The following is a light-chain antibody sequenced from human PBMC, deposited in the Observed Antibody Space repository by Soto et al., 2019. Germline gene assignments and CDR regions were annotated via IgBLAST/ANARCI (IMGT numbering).Light chain of an antibody. Sequence: EIVLTQSPGTLSLSPGERATLSCRASQSVSSSYLAWYQQKPGQAPRLLIYGASSRATGIPDRFSGSGSGTVFTLTISRLEPEYFAVYYCQQRSNRITFGQGTRLEIK. CDR1: QSVSSSY. CDR2: GAS. V-gene: IGKV3D-20*02. J-gene: IGKJ5*01. CDR3: QQRSNRIT.